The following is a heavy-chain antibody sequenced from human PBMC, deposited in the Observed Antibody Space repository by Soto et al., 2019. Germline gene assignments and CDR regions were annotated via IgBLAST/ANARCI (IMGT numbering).Heavy chain of an antibody. CDR2: IYSGGST. V-gene: IGHV3-66*01. CDR3: ARDSTQVLLADY. D-gene: IGHD3-3*01. CDR1: GFTVSSNY. J-gene: IGHJ4*02. Sequence: EVQLVESGGGLVQPGGSLRLSCAASGFTVSSNYMSWVRQAPGKGLEWVSVIYSGGSTYYADSVKGRFTISRDKSKNTLYLQMNSLRAEDTAVYYCARDSTQVLLADYWGQGTLVTVSS.